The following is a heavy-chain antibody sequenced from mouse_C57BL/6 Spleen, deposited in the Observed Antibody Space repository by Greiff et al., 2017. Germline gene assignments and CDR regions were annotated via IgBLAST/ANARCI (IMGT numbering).Heavy chain of an antibody. D-gene: IGHD1-1*01. CDR2: VYPSDGCT. V-gene: IGHV1-36*01. J-gene: IGHJ1*03. CDR3: ARHYYGSSYWYMDD. CDR1: GFTFTDYY. Sequence: EVQLQESGPVLVKPGPSVKISCKASGFTFTDYYMHWVKQSPGKSLEWIGLVYPSDGCTSYNQKFKGKATLTVDTSSSTAYMQLNSLTSEDSAVYYCARHYYGSSYWYMDDWGKGTTVTVSS.